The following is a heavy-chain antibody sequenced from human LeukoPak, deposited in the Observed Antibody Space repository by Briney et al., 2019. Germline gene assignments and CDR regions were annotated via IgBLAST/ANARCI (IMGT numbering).Heavy chain of an antibody. CDR1: GFTFSSYA. Sequence: GGSLRLSCAASGFTFSSYAMPWVRQAPGKGMEWVAVISYDGSNKYYADSVKGRFTISRDNSKNTLYLQMNSLRAEDTAVYYCARVPKMVRGVTDYWGQRTLGTVSS. J-gene: IGHJ4*02. V-gene: IGHV3-30-3*01. D-gene: IGHD3-10*01. CDR3: ARVPKMVRGVTDY. CDR2: ISYDGSNK.